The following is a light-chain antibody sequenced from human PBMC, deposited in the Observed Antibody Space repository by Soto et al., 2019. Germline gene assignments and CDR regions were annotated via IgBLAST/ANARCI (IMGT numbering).Light chain of an antibody. V-gene: IGKV3-11*01. CDR1: QRVSSY. CDR2: DAS. J-gene: IGKJ1*01. CDR3: QQRSNWPT. Sequence: IVLTQSPATLSLSPGERATLSCRASQRVSSYLAWYQQKPGQAPRLLIYDASNRATGIPARFSGSGSATDFTLTIRSLEPEDFAVYYCQQRSNWPTFGQGTKV.